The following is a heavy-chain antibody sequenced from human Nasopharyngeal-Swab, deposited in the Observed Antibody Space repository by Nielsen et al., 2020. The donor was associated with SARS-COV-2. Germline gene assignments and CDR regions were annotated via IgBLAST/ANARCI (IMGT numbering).Heavy chain of an antibody. D-gene: IGHD6-19*01. CDR2: ISSSSSYI. V-gene: IGHV3-21*01. CDR3: ARATVAGTKPRGPYFDY. CDR1: GFTFSSYS. Sequence: GGSLRLSCAASGFTFSSYSMNWVRQAPGKGLEWVSSISSSSSYIYYADSVKGRFTISRDNAKNSLYLQMNSLRAEDTAVYYCARATVAGTKPRGPYFDYWGQGTLVTVSS. J-gene: IGHJ4*02.